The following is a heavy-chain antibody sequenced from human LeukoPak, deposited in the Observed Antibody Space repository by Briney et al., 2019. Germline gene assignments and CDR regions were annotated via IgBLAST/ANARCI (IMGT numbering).Heavy chain of an antibody. CDR2: ISGGGGST. V-gene: IGHV3-23*01. D-gene: IGHD2-2*02. Sequence: GGSLRLSCAASGFTFSNYAMSWVRQAPGKGLEWVSAISGGGGSTYYADSVKGRFTISRDNSKNTLYLQMNSLRAEDTAVHYCAKDRGRYCSSTSCYTEEYYFDYWGQGTLVTVSS. CDR1: GFTFSNYA. J-gene: IGHJ4*02. CDR3: AKDRGRYCSSTSCYTEEYYFDY.